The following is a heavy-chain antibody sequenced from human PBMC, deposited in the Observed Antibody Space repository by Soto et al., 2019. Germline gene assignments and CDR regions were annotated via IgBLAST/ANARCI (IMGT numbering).Heavy chain of an antibody. CDR2: ISGSGGST. D-gene: IGHD2-15*01. CDR3: AKGGDIVVVVAASLDY. V-gene: IGHV3-23*01. CDR1: GFTFSSYA. J-gene: IGHJ4*02. Sequence: EVQLLESGGGLVQPGGSLRLSCAASGFTFSSYAMSWVRQAPGKGLEWVSGISGSGGSTYYADSVKGRFTISRDNSKNTLYLQMNSLRAEETAVYYCAKGGDIVVVVAASLDYWGQGTLVTVSS.